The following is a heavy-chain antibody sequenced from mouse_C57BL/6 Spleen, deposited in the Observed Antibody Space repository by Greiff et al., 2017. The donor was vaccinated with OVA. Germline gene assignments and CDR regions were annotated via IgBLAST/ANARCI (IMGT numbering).Heavy chain of an antibody. D-gene: IGHD2-4*01. Sequence: VQLQQPGAELVKPGASVKMSCKASGYTFTSYWITWVKQRPGQGLEWIGDIYPGSGSTNYNEKFKSKATLTVDTSSSTAYMQLSSLTSEDSAVYYCASSMPDYDEYFDVWGTGTTVTVSS. CDR2: IYPGSGST. CDR1: GYTFTSYW. CDR3: ASSMPDYDEYFDV. J-gene: IGHJ1*03. V-gene: IGHV1-55*01.